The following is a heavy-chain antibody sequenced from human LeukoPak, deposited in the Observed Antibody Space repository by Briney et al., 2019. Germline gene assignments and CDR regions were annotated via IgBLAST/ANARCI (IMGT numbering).Heavy chain of an antibody. D-gene: IGHD2-2*01. Sequence: GGSLRLSCAASGFTFSSYAMSWVRQAPGKGLEWVSVIYSGGSTYYADSVKGRFTISRDNSKNTLYLQMNSLRAEDTAVYYCARLRDIVVVPAASYYFDYWGQGTLVTVSS. CDR3: ARLRDIVVVPAASYYFDY. J-gene: IGHJ4*02. CDR2: IYSGGST. CDR1: GFTFSSYA. V-gene: IGHV3-66*02.